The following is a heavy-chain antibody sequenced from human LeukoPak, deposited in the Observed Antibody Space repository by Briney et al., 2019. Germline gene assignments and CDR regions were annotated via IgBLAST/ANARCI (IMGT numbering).Heavy chain of an antibody. CDR3: AKGDIVVVPAAIGPSSP. CDR1: GFTFSSYA. CDR2: IRGSGGST. J-gene: IGHJ3*01. D-gene: IGHD2-2*02. V-gene: IGHV3-23*01. Sequence: PGGSLRLSCAASGFTFSSYAMSWVRQAPGKGLEWVSAIRGSGGSTYYADSVKGRFTISRDNSKNTLYLQVNSLRAEDTAVYYCAKGDIVVVPAAIGPSSPWGQGTMVTVSS.